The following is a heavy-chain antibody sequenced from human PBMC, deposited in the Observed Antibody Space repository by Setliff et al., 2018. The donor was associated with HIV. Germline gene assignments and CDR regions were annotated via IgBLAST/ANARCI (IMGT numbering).Heavy chain of an antibody. Sequence: ASVKVSCKAPGYILSAYYMHWVRQAPGQGLEWMGWINPNSGGTNYAQTFQGRVTLTRDTSISTDYMELSRLTSDDTAVYYCAGGKGNSGTYRFLFGSPNEIDAFEIWGLGTMVTVSS. V-gene: IGHV1-2*02. D-gene: IGHD3-10*01. CDR3: AGGKGNSGTYRFLFGSPNEIDAFEI. J-gene: IGHJ3*02. CDR1: GYILSAYY. CDR2: INPNSGGT.